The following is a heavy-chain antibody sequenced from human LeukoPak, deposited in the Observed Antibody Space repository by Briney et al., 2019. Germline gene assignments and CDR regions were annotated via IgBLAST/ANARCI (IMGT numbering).Heavy chain of an antibody. V-gene: IGHV3-23*01. Sequence: PGGSLRLSCAASGFTFSSYAMSWVRQAPGKGLEWVSAISGSGGSTYYADSVKGRFTISRDNSKNTLYLQMNSLRAEDTAVYYCAKDPSLYDFWSGYDWFDPWGQGTLVTVSS. CDR3: AKDPSLYDFWSGYDWFDP. J-gene: IGHJ5*02. CDR2: ISGSGGST. D-gene: IGHD3-3*01. CDR1: GFTFSSYA.